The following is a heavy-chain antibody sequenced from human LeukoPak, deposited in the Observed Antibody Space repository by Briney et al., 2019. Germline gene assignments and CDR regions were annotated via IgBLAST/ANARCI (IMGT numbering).Heavy chain of an antibody. V-gene: IGHV3-30*02. D-gene: IGHD6-19*01. CDR2: IRYDGSNK. CDR3: AKGSYSSGSGYFDY. Sequence: QTGGSLRLSCAASGFTFSSYGMHWVRQAPGKGLEWVAFIRYDGSNKYYADSVKGRFTISRDNSKNTLYLQMNSLRAEDTAVYYCAKGSYSSGSGYFDYWGQGTLVTVSS. CDR1: GFTFSSYG. J-gene: IGHJ4*02.